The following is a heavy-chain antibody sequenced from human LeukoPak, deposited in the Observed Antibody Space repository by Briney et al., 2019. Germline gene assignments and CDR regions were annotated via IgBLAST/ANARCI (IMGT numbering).Heavy chain of an antibody. Sequence: GGSLRLSCAASGFTFRSYSMNWVRQAPGKGLEWVSSVSGSSGYIYYGDSVKGRFTISRDNAKNSLYLQMNSLRAEDTAVYFCARDLRSMDSSGYYYIDYWGQGTLVTVSS. CDR2: VSGSSGYI. CDR3: ARDLRSMDSSGYYYIDY. D-gene: IGHD3-22*01. V-gene: IGHV3-21*01. J-gene: IGHJ4*02. CDR1: GFTFRSYS.